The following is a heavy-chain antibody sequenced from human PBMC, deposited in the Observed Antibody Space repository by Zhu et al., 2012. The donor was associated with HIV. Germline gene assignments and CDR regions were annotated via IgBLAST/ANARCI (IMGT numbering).Heavy chain of an antibody. D-gene: IGHD6-13*01. V-gene: IGHV4-59*01. CDR1: GGSISSYY. Sequence: QVQLQESGPGLVKPSETLSLSCTVSGGSISSYYWSWIRQSPGKGLEWIRYIFYSGITNYNPSLKSRVTISVDTSKNQFSLKLSSVTAADTAVYYCARDLWGSSSSATFDIWGQGTSGDRLF. CDR3: ARDLWGSSSSATFDI. CDR2: IFYSGIT. J-gene: IGHJ3*02.